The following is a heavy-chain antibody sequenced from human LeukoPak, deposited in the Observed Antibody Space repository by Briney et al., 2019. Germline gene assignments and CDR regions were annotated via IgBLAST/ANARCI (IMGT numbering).Heavy chain of an antibody. Sequence: SETLSLTCTVSGGSISSHYWSWIRQPPGKGLEWIGYIYYSGSTNYNPSLKSRVTISVDTSKNQFSLKLSSVTAADTAVYYCARTIAARLPNYYYYYYMDVWGKGTTVTVPS. V-gene: IGHV4-59*11. D-gene: IGHD6-6*01. CDR2: IYYSGST. CDR3: ARTIAARLPNYYYYYYMDV. J-gene: IGHJ6*03. CDR1: GGSISSHY.